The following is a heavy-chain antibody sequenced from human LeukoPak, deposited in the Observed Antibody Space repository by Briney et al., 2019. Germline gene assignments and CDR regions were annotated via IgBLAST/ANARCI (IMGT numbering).Heavy chain of an antibody. D-gene: IGHD6-19*01. CDR2: TYYRSKWYD. V-gene: IGHV6-1*01. CDR1: GDSVSSKNGA. CDR3: ARDLGTSGWYTFDF. J-gene: IGHJ4*02. Sequence: SQTLSLTCAISGDSVSSKNGAWNWIRQSPSRGLEWLGRTYYRSKWYDDYAESVKGRITISPDTSKNQFSLHVYSVTPEDTAVYYCARDLGTSGWYTFDFWGQGTLVTVSS.